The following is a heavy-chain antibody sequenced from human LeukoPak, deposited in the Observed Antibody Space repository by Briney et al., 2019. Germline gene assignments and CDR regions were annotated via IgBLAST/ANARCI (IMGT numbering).Heavy chain of an antibody. J-gene: IGHJ4*02. D-gene: IGHD6-13*01. Sequence: SGGSLRLSCAASGFTFSSYSMNWVRQAPGKGLEWVSSISSSSSYIYYADSVKGRFTISRDNAKNSLYLQMNSLRAEDTAVYYCATPSGAAAGTNFDYWGQGTLVTVSS. CDR2: ISSSSSYI. V-gene: IGHV3-21*01. CDR3: ATPSGAAAGTNFDY. CDR1: GFTFSSYS.